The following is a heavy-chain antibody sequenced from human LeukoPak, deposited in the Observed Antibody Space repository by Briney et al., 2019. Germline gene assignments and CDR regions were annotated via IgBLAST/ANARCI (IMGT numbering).Heavy chain of an antibody. Sequence: PSEILSLTCTVSGGSISSSSYYWGWIRQPPGKGLEWIGSIYHSGSTYYNPSLKSRVTISVDTSKNQFSLKLSSVTAADTAVYYCARGGVQEVPAANLDYWGQGTLVTVSS. CDR1: GGSISSSSYY. D-gene: IGHD2-2*01. V-gene: IGHV4-39*07. CDR2: IYHSGST. CDR3: ARGGVQEVPAANLDY. J-gene: IGHJ4*02.